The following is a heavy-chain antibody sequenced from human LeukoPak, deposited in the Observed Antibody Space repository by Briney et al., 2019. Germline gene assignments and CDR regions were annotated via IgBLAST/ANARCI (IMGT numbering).Heavy chain of an antibody. CDR2: ITSSSTYM. D-gene: IGHD2-15*01. V-gene: IGHV3-21*04. CDR3: AKGGAVVASPFDY. J-gene: IGHJ4*02. CDR1: GFTFSSYS. Sequence: PGGSLRLSCAASGFTFSSYSMNWVRQAPGKGLEWVSSITSSSTYMYYADSVKGRFTISRDNARNSLYLQMNSLRAEDTAVYYCAKGGAVVASPFDYWGQGTLVTVSS.